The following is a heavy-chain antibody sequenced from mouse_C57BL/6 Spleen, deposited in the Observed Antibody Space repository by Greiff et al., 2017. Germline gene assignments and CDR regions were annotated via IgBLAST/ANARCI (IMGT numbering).Heavy chain of an antibody. D-gene: IGHD2-2*01. Sequence: VQLQQSGTVLARPGASVKMSCKTSGYTFTSYWMPWVKQRPGQGLEWIGAIYPGNSDTSYNQKFKGKAKLTAVTSASTAYMELSSLTNEDSAVYYCTRDLVTTGYYFDYWGQGTTLTVSS. CDR3: TRDLVTTGYYFDY. V-gene: IGHV1-5*01. CDR2: IYPGNSDT. CDR1: GYTFTSYW. J-gene: IGHJ2*01.